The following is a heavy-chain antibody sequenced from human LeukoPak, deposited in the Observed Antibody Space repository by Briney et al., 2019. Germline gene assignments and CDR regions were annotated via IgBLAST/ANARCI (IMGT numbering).Heavy chain of an antibody. CDR1: GGSISSYY. Sequence: SETLSLTCTVSGGSISSYYWSWIRQPPGKGLEWIGEIYHSGSTNYNPSLKSRVTISVDKSKNQFSLKLSSVTAADTAVYYCARGTAAAGGIDYWGQGTLVTVSS. J-gene: IGHJ4*02. V-gene: IGHV4-59*12. D-gene: IGHD6-13*01. CDR3: ARGTAAAGGIDY. CDR2: IYHSGST.